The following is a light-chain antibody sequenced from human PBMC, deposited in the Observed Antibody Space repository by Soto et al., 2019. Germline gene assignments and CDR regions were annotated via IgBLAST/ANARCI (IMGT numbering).Light chain of an antibody. V-gene: IGLV2-8*01. CDR2: EVN. CDR3: SSYGGYNNVV. Sequence: QSVLTQPPSASGSPGQSVTISCTGTRSDVGGYNYASWFQQHPGKAPKLIIHEVNQRPSGVPDRFSGSKSGNTASLTVSGLQAEDEGTYYCSSYGGYNNVVFGTGTKVTVL. J-gene: IGLJ1*01. CDR1: RSDVGGYNY.